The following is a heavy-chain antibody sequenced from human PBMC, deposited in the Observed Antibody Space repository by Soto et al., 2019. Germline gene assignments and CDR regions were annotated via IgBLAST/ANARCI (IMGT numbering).Heavy chain of an antibody. CDR1: EFTFSSYG. CDR3: AKDYGSSSFDY. D-gene: IGHD2-2*01. V-gene: IGHV3-33*06. Sequence: QVQLVESGGGVVQPGRSLTLSCAPSEFTFSSYGMNWVRQTPGKGLEWVAIIWNDGSNKYYADSVKGRFTISRDISKNTLSLQMNSLRAEDTAVYYCAKDYGSSSFDYWGQGTLVTVSS. CDR2: IWNDGSNK. J-gene: IGHJ4*02.